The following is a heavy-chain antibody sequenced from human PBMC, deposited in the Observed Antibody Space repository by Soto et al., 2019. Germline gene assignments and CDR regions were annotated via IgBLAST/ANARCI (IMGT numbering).Heavy chain of an antibody. V-gene: IGHV3-30-3*01. J-gene: IGHJ4*02. CDR2: MSPNGAEK. CDR3: ALDNIPGAPDYFDY. CDR1: GFSFSTNV. D-gene: IGHD2-8*02. Sequence: QVQLVESGGDVIQPGTSLRLSCAASGFSFSTNVLHWVRQAPGKGLEWVAVMSPNGAEKYYTDSVKGRFTISRDNSKNTLYLEMNSLTSEDTAVSYCALDNIPGAPDYFDYWGQGTLVTVSS.